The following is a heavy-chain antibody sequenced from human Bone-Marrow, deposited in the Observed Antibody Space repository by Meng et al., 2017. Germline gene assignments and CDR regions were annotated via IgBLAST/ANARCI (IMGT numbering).Heavy chain of an antibody. CDR1: GYTFTSYY. CDR2: INPSGGST. Sequence: ASVKVSCKASGYTFTSYYMHWVRQAPGQGLEWMGIINPSGGSTSYAQKFQGRVNMTRDTSTSTVYMELSSLRSEDTAVYYCARDRRIAAAGTNYYYGMDVWGQGTTVTVSS. J-gene: IGHJ6*02. D-gene: IGHD6-13*01. CDR3: ARDRRIAAAGTNYYYGMDV. V-gene: IGHV1-46*01.